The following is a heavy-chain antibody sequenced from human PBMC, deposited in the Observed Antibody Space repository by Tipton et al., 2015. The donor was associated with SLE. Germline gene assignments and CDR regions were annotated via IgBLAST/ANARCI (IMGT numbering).Heavy chain of an antibody. V-gene: IGHV4-39*07. Sequence: TLSLTCTVSRGSIGSSSYYWGWIRQSPGMRLEWVGSIRYSGSTYYNPSLKSRVTISLDTSKNQFSLKLSSVTAADTATYYCASPYYDFWTGYRPFYSGMDVWGPGTTVTVAS. CDR1: RGSIGSSSYY. J-gene: IGHJ6*02. D-gene: IGHD3-3*01. CDR2: IRYSGST. CDR3: ASPYYDFWTGYRPFYSGMDV.